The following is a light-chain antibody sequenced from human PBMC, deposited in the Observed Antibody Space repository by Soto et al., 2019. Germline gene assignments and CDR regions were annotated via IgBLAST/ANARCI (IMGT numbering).Light chain of an antibody. CDR3: LQKYFYPFT. J-gene: IGKJ3*01. Sequence: AIQMTQSPSSLSASVGDRVTITCRASQGIRNDLYWFQQKPGKAPTLLIYAASNLQSGVPARFSGSGSGTDFTLTISSLQPEDFATYYCLQKYFYPFTFGPGTKVDIK. V-gene: IGKV1-6*01. CDR1: QGIRND. CDR2: AAS.